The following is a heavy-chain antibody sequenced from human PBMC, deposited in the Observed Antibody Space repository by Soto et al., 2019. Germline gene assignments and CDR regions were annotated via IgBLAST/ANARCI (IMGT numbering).Heavy chain of an antibody. J-gene: IGHJ1*01. D-gene: IGHD3-22*01. Sequence: GGSLRLSCAASGFTFRDYYMTWIRQPPGKGLEWVSDISSSGNTIYYADSVKGRFTISRDNAKNSLYLEMNSLRAEDTAVYYCARVEDASGGYYRYFRHWGQGTLVTVS. CDR3: ARVEDASGGYYRYFRH. V-gene: IGHV3-11*01. CDR2: ISSSGNTI. CDR1: GFTFRDYY.